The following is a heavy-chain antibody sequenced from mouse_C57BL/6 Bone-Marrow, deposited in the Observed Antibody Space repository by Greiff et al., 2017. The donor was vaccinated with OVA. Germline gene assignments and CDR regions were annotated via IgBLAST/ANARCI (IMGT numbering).Heavy chain of an antibody. J-gene: IGHJ2*01. CDR1: GYAFTNYL. CDR3: ARGGFYYGSSFDY. V-gene: IGHV1-54*01. D-gene: IGHD1-1*01. CDR2: INPGSGGT. Sequence: VQLQQSGAELVRPGTSVKVSCKASGYAFTNYLIEWVKQRPGQGLEWIGVINPGSGGTNYNEKFKGKATLTADKSSSTAYMQLSSLTSEDSAGYFCARGGFYYGSSFDYWGQGTTLTVSS.